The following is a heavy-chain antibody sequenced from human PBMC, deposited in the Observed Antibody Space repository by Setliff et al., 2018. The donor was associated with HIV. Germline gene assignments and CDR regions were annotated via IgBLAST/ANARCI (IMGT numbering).Heavy chain of an antibody. V-gene: IGHV3-15*01. CDR1: GFTFRDHY. Sequence: LRLSCAASGFTFRDHYMDWVREAAGKGLEWVGRIKTKTDGGTTDYAAPVKGRFTISRDDSENTLYLQMNTLKTDDTAVYYCTTSSGSFYQYYYYMDVWGKGTTVTVSS. D-gene: IGHD1-26*01. J-gene: IGHJ6*03. CDR2: IKTKTDGGTT. CDR3: TTSSGSFYQYYYYMDV.